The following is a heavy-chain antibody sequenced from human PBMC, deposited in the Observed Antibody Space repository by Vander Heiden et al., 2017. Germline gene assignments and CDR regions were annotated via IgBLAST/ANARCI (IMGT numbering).Heavy chain of an antibody. CDR3: ASATVAGIDY. D-gene: IGHD6-19*01. V-gene: IGHV3-33*01. Sequence: QVQLVEYGGGVVQPGRSLRLSCAASGFNFRNYGIHWVRQAPGKGLEWVAVLWSDGSSQFYAESVRCRFTVSRDNPKNTAFLQMNSLRGEDTAVYYCASATVAGIDYWGQGTLVAVSS. CDR1: GFNFRNYG. CDR2: LWSDGSSQ. J-gene: IGHJ4*02.